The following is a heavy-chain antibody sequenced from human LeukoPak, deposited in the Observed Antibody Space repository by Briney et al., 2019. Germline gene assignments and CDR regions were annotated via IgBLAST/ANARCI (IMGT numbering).Heavy chain of an antibody. V-gene: IGHV3-74*01. CDR2: INSDGTTT. J-gene: IGHJ6*02. CDR1: GCTFSSYW. CDR3: ARGNYYGMDV. Sequence: GGSLRLSCAASGCTFSSYWMHWVRQAPGKGLLWVSRINSDGTTTYYADSVKGRFTIFRDNAKNTLYLQVNSLRAEDTAVYYCARGNYYGMDVWGQGTTVTVSS.